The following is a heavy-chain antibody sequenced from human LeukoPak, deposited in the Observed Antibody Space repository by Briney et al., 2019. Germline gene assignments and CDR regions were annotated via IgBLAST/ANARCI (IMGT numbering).Heavy chain of an antibody. J-gene: IGHJ6*03. CDR2: IIPVFGTT. CDR1: GDTFSSYA. Sequence: SVKVSCKASGDTFSSYAITWVRQAPGQGLEWMGGIIPVFGTTNYAQKLQGRVTITADKSTTTAYMELSRLRSDDTAVYYCARVAPSYDSSGYYHYYYYYMDVWGKGTTVTISS. CDR3: ARVAPSYDSSGYYHYYYYYMDV. D-gene: IGHD3-22*01. V-gene: IGHV1-69*06.